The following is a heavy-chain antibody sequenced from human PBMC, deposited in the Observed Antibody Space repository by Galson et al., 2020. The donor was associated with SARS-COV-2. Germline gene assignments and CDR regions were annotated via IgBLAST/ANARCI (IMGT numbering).Heavy chain of an antibody. CDR1: GFTFSSYG. D-gene: IGHD3-22*01. Sequence: GGSLRLSCAASGFTFSSYGMHWVRQAPGKGLEWVAVISYDGSNKYYADSVKGRFTISRDNSKNTLYLQMNSLRAEDTAVYYCAKLPASGNTAMETYYYDSSGYFVFDYWGQGTLVTVSS. J-gene: IGHJ4*02. V-gene: IGHV3-30*18. CDR2: ISYDGSNK. CDR3: AKLPASGNTAMETYYYDSSGYFVFDY.